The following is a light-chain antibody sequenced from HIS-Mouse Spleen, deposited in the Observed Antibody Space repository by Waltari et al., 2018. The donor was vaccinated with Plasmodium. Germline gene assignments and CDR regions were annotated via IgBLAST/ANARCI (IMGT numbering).Light chain of an antibody. CDR1: QSVSSSN. CDR2: GAS. J-gene: IGKJ1*01. Sequence: EIVLTQSPGTLSLSPGERATLSCRASQSVSSSNFASYQQKPVKAPRLLIYGASSSDTGIPDRFIGSGSGTDFTLTISRLEPEDFAVYYCQQYGSSGTFGQGTKVEIK. V-gene: IGKV3-20*01. CDR3: QQYGSSGT.